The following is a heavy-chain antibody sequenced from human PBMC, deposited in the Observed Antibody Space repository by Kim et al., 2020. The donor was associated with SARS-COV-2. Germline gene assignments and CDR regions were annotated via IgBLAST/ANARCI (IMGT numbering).Heavy chain of an antibody. CDR1: GGSISSSSYY. CDR3: ARRMDYGDYALDY. D-gene: IGHD4-17*01. CDR2: IYYSGST. V-gene: IGHV4-39*01. Sequence: ETLSLTCTVSGGSISSSSYYWGWIRQPPGKGLEWIGSIYYSGSTYYNPSLKSRVTISVDTSKNQFSLKLSSVTAADTAVYYCARRMDYGDYALDYWGQ. J-gene: IGHJ4*02.